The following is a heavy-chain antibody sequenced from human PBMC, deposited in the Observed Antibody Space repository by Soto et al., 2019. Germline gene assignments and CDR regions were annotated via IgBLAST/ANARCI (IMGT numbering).Heavy chain of an antibody. V-gene: IGHV4-59*01. J-gene: IGHJ6*02. D-gene: IGHD2-2*01. CDR1: GGSISSYY. CDR3: ARDEGGPATGSPYYYGMDV. Sequence: SETLSLTCTVSGGSISSYYWSWIRQPPGKGLEWIGYIYYSGSTNYNPSLKSRVTISVDTSKNQFSLKLSSVTAADTAVYYCARDEGGPATGSPYYYGMDVWGQGTTVT. CDR2: IYYSGST.